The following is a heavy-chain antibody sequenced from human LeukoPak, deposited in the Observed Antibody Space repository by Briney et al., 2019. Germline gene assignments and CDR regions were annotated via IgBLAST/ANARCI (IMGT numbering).Heavy chain of an antibody. CDR1: GASISLYY. CDR2: VHATGTT. CDR3: ARVLGSSGYAGDWRFDL. V-gene: IGHV4-4*07. Sequence: SDTLSLTCSVSGASISLYYWSWVRQSAGKQPEWIGRVHATGTTNYNPSLRSRVSMSVDTFKKQFSLKLNSVTAADTAVYYCARVLGSSGYAGDWRFDLWGRGTLVTVSS. J-gene: IGHJ2*01. D-gene: IGHD3-22*01.